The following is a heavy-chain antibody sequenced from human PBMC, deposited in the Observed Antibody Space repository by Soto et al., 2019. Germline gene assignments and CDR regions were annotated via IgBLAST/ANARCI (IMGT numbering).Heavy chain of an antibody. J-gene: IGHJ4*02. D-gene: IGHD1-26*01. CDR1: GFTFSSYW. Sequence: PGGSLRLSCAASGFTFSSYWMRWVRQAPGKGLVWVSRINSDGSSTNYADFVKGRFAISRDNAKNTLYLQMNSLRVEDTAVYYCSRVGGSTWHWGQGTLVTVSS. CDR3: SRVGGSTWH. CDR2: INSDGSST. V-gene: IGHV3-74*01.